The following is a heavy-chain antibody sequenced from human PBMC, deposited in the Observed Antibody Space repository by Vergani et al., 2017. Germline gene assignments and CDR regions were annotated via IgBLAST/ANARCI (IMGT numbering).Heavy chain of an antibody. J-gene: IGHJ4*02. D-gene: IGHD2-2*02. V-gene: IGHV3-15*01. Sequence: EVQVVESGGGLINLGGPLRLPCVVFGIPFKNAWINWVRQAPGKGVDWIGRIRSKNDGGTADYAAPLKGRFTISRDDSKDSAFLLVNNLKTEDTAVYFCYTDYHDYWGQGTLVTVSS. CDR1: GIPFKNAW. CDR3: YTDYHDY. CDR2: IRSKNDGGTA.